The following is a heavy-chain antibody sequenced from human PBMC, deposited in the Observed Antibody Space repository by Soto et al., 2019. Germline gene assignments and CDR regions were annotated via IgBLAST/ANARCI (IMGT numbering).Heavy chain of an antibody. D-gene: IGHD2-2*01. CDR1: GGTFNRYT. CDR2: IIPILGIA. V-gene: IGHV1-69*04. J-gene: IGHJ6*02. Sequence: SVKVSCKGSGGTFNRYTISWVRQAPGQGLEWMGRIIPILGIANYAQKFQGRVTITADKSTSTAYMELSSLRSEDTAVYYCARESCSSTSCYLEDYYYYGMDVWGQGTTVTAP. CDR3: ARESCSSTSCYLEDYYYYGMDV.